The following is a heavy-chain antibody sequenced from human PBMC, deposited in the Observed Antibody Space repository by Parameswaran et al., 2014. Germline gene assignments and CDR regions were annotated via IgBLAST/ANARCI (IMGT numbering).Heavy chain of an antibody. V-gene: IGHV4-34*01. CDR3: ARQTTVTTLVFYYYGMDV. J-gene: IGHJ6*02. D-gene: IGHD4-17*01. CDR2: QSYGST. Sequence: RWIRQPPGKGLGVDWGNQSYGSTNYNPSLKSRVTISVDTSKNQFSLKLSSVTAADTAVYYCARQTTVTTLVFYYYGMDVWGQGTTVTVSS.